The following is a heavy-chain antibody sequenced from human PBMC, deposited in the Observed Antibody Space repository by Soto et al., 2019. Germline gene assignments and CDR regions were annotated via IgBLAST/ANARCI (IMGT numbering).Heavy chain of an antibody. CDR1: GGTFTKYA. CDR2: IVPLPGTT. V-gene: IGHV1-69*01. D-gene: IGHD6-19*01. Sequence: QVQLVQSGAAVRTPGSSVKVSCKASGGTFTKYAITWVRQAPRQGLEWMGGIVPLPGTTNYAQQFRGRVTISAAESTSTAYLELSSLRSEDTALYYCASGVGGLGGSSGWPDYAFDVWGQGPMVIVSS. CDR3: ASGVGGLGGSSGWPDYAFDV. J-gene: IGHJ3*01.